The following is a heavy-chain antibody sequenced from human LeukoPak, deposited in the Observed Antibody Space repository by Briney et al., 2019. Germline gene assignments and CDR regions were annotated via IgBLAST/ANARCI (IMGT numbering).Heavy chain of an antibody. Sequence: GGSLRLSCAASGFTFNDYAMHWVRQAPGKGLEWVSGISWDSGSIVYADSVKGRFTISRDNAKNSLYLQMNSLRAEDTAVYYCARDYGGNSNKVLDYWGQGTLSPSPQ. D-gene: IGHD2-21*02. V-gene: IGHV3-9*01. CDR1: GFTFNDYA. J-gene: IGHJ4*02. CDR2: ISWDSGSI. CDR3: ARDYGGNSNKVLDY.